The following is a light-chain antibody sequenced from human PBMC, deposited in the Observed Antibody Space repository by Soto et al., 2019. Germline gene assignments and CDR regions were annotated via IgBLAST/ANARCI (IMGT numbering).Light chain of an antibody. CDR1: QSVNSN. J-gene: IGKJ1*01. CDR3: QQYNSYSPTT. CDR2: GAS. Sequence: EIVLTQSPGTLSLSPGERATLSCRASQSVNSNLAWYQQKPGQAPRLLIYGASTRATGIPVRFSGSGSGTEFTLTISSLQPDDFATYYCQQYNSYSPTTFGQGTKVDIK. V-gene: IGKV3-15*01.